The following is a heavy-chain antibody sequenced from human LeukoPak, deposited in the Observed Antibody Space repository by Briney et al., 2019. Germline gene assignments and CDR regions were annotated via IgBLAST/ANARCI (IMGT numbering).Heavy chain of an antibody. CDR3: ARVEASGYASGAFVY. CDR1: GFTFNRYW. V-gene: IGHV3-7*01. Sequence: GGSLRLSCAASGFTFNRYWMSWVRQAPGKELQWVANIKQDGSAKYYVDSVKGRFTISRDTAKNSLYLQMNSLRAEDTAVYYCARVEASGYASGAFVYWGQGTLVTVSS. CDR2: IKQDGSAK. J-gene: IGHJ4*02. D-gene: IGHD5-12*01.